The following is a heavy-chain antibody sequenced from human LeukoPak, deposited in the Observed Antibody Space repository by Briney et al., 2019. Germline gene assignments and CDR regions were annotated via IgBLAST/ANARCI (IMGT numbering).Heavy chain of an antibody. CDR2: TYYRSKWYN. D-gene: IGHD5-18*01. J-gene: IGHJ4*02. CDR1: GDSVSSNSAA. Sequence: SQTLSLTCALSGDSVSSNSAAWNWVRQYPSRGLEWLGRTYYRSKWYNDYAVSVKSRITINPDTSKNQFSLQLNSVTPEDTAVYYCARGKPYSYGFDYWGQGTLVTVSS. V-gene: IGHV6-1*01. CDR3: ARGKPYSYGFDY.